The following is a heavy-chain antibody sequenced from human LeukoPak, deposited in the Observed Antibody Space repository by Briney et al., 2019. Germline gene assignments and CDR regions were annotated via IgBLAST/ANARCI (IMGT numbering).Heavy chain of an antibody. Sequence: VGSPRLSRAPSGFTFCSYAMSWVRHAPGKGLEWVSAISVRGDSTHYGASVKGRFSISRHNSKNTLYLQINSLRAEDTAVYYCAKAVAVAGTAHLGYFDYCGQGTLVTVSS. CDR3: AKAVAVAGTAHLGYFDY. J-gene: IGHJ4*02. D-gene: IGHD6-19*01. CDR1: GFTFCSYA. V-gene: IGHV3-23*01. CDR2: ISVRGDST.